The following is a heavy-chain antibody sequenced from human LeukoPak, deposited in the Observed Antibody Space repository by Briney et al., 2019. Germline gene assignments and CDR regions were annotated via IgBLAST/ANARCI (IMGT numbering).Heavy chain of an antibody. V-gene: IGHV1-2*02. Sequence: AASVKVSCKASGYTFTGYYMHWVRQAPGQGLEWMGWINPNSGGTNYAQKFQGRVTMTRDTSISTAYMELSRLRSDDTAVYYCARDSLKVVVAATDYYYYYYMDVWGKGTTVTVSS. CDR3: ARDSLKVVVAATDYYYYYYMDV. CDR2: INPNSGGT. CDR1: GYTFTGYY. J-gene: IGHJ6*03. D-gene: IGHD2-15*01.